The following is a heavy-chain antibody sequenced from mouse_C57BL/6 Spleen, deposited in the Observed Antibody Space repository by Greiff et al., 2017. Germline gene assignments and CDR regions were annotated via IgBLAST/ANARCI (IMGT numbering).Heavy chain of an antibody. Sequence: EVQVVESEGGLVQPGSSMKLSCTASGFTFSDYYMAWVRQVPEKGLEWVANINYDGSSTYYLDSLKSRFIISRDNAKNILYLQMSSLKSEDTATYYCARIITTAYYFDYWGQGTTLTVSS. CDR3: ARIITTAYYFDY. V-gene: IGHV5-16*01. D-gene: IGHD1-2*01. CDR2: INYDGSST. CDR1: GFTFSDYY. J-gene: IGHJ2*01.